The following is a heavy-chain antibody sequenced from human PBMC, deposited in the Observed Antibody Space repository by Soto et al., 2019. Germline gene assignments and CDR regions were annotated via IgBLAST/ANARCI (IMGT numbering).Heavy chain of an antibody. Sequence: QVQLVQSGAEVKKPGSSVKVSCKDSGGTFSTYSMFWVRQAPGQGLEWMGRIIPMLGVRNYAQRFQARVTTTADKSTATVHMELSSLRSEDTALYYCTIGSWSGEVFDIWGQGTMVTVSS. CDR1: GGTFSTYS. J-gene: IGHJ3*02. CDR3: TIGSWSGEVFDI. V-gene: IGHV1-69*02. CDR2: IIPMLGVR. D-gene: IGHD2-21*01.